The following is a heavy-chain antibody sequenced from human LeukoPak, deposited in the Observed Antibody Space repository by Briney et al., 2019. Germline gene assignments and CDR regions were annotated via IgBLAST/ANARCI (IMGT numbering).Heavy chain of an antibody. J-gene: IGHJ4*02. CDR3: ARSYRKVGGVMTPPGY. Sequence: PSETLSLTCTVSGGSISSSSYYWGWIRQPPGKGLEWIGSIYYSGSTYYNPSLKSRVTISVDTSKNQFSLKLSSVTAAYTAVYYCARSYRKVGGVMTPPGYGGQGPRVTVSS. CDR2: IYYSGST. D-gene: IGHD3-16*01. V-gene: IGHV4-39*01. CDR1: GGSISSSSYY.